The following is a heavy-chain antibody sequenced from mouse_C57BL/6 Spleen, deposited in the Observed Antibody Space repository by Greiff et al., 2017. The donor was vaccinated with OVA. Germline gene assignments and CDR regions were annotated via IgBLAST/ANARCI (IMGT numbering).Heavy chain of an antibody. V-gene: IGHV1-81*01. CDR2: IYPRSGNT. CDR1: GYTFTSYG. Sequence: VQLQQSGAELARPGASVKLSCKASGYTFTSYGISWVKQRTGQGLEWIGEIYPRSGNTYYNEKFTGKATLTADKSSSTAYMELRSLTSEDSAVYFCARKDTTVVHYYAMDYWGQGTSVTVSS. J-gene: IGHJ4*01. D-gene: IGHD1-1*01. CDR3: ARKDTTVVHYYAMDY.